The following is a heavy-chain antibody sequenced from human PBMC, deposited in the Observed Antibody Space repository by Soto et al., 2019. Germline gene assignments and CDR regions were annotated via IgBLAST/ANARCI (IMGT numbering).Heavy chain of an antibody. J-gene: IGHJ4*02. CDR2: IYYSGST. V-gene: IGHV4-31*03. D-gene: IGHD3-10*01. Sequence: PSETLSLTCTVSGGSISSGGYYWSWIRQHPGKGLEWIGYIYYSGSTYYNPSLKSRVTISVDTSKNQFSLKLSSVTAADTAVYYCARDDATFGELPILWGQGTLVTVSS. CDR1: GGSISSGGYY. CDR3: ARDDATFGELPIL.